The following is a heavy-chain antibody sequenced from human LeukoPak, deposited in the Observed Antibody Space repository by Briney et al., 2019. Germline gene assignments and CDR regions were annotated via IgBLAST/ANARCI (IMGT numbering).Heavy chain of an antibody. CDR2: ISYDGSNK. CDR3: AKVRPPYSSGWNWFDP. V-gene: IGHV3-30-3*01. CDR1: GFTFSSYA. Sequence: GGSLRLSCAASGFTFSSYAMHWVRQAPGKGLEWVAVISYDGSNKYYADSVKGRFTISRDNSKNTLYLQMNSLRAEDTAVYYCAKVRPPYSSGWNWFDPWGQGTLVTVSS. J-gene: IGHJ5*02. D-gene: IGHD6-19*01.